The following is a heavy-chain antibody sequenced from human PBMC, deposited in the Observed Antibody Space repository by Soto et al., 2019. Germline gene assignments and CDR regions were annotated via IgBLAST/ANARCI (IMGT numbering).Heavy chain of an antibody. CDR1: GIIFSNAW. CDR3: TSDLPDNWFDP. CDR2: IKRLTDGATT. J-gene: IGHJ5*01. V-gene: IGHV3-15*01. Sequence: PGGSLRLSCEVSGIIFSNAWMNWVRQAPGKGLEWVARIKRLTDGATTDYAAPVRGRFTISRDDSKNVLYLQMNGLKSEDTGVYFCTSDLPDNWFDPWGRGTQVTVSS.